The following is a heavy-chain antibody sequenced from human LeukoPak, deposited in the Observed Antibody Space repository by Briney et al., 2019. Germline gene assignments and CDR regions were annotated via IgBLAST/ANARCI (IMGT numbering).Heavy chain of an antibody. CDR1: GFTFSDYY. J-gene: IGHJ3*02. CDR3: ARWNSAAGRYFDWLSADAFDI. V-gene: IGHV3-69-1*01. CDR2: ISSSSTI. Sequence: GGSLRLSCAASGFTFSDYYMNWVRQAPGKGLEWVSSISSSSTIYYADSVKGRFTISRDNAKNSLYLQMNSLRAEDTAVYYCARWNSAAGRYFDWLSADAFDIWGQGTMVTVSS. D-gene: IGHD3-9*01.